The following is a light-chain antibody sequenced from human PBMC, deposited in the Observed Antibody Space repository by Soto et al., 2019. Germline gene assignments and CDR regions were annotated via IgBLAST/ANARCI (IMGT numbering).Light chain of an antibody. CDR1: SSDIGAYNY. CDR2: EVT. CDR3: NSHTTLSNRV. Sequence: QSALTQPASVSGSPGQSITISCTGTSSDIGAYNYVSWYQQHPGKAPKLLIYEVTNRPSGVSDRFSGSKSGNTASLTISGLQAEDEANYYCNSHTTLSNRVFGTGTQLTVL. V-gene: IGLV2-14*01. J-gene: IGLJ1*01.